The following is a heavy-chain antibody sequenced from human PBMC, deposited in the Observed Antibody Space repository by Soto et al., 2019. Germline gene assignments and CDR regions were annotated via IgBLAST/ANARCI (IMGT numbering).Heavy chain of an antibody. CDR3: ARAELYDFWSGPAPGYFDL. V-gene: IGHV1-18*01. CDR1: GYTFTSYG. J-gene: IGHJ2*01. D-gene: IGHD3-3*01. CDR2: ISAYNGNT. Sequence: ASVKVSCKASGYTFTSYGISWVRQAPGQGLEWMGWISAYNGNTNYAQKLQGRVTMTTDTSTSTAYMEPRSLRSDDTAVYYCARAELYDFWSGPAPGYFDLWGRGTLVTVSS.